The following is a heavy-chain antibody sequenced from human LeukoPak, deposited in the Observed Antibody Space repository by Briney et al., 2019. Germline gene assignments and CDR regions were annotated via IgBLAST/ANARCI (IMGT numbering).Heavy chain of an antibody. CDR1: GDSISSYY. CDR3: ARLNYYGSGSYSLDY. J-gene: IGHJ4*02. Sequence: PSGTLSLTCVVSGDSISSYYWNWIRQPPGKGLEWIGYIFYGGRTNYNPSLKSRVAISVDTSKNQFSLKLSSVTAADTAVYYCARLNYYGSGSYSLDYWGQGALVTVSS. CDR2: IFYGGRT. V-gene: IGHV4-59*01. D-gene: IGHD3-10*01.